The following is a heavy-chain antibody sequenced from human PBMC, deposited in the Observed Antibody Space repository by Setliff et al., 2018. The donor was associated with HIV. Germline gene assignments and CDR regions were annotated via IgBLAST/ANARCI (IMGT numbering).Heavy chain of an antibody. Sequence: PSETLSLTCAVYNGSFSDYYWTWVRQPPGKGPEWIGEISHSGNTNYSPSLESRLLISIDTSKNQFSLTLNSVTAADTAVYFCARGGKTYYLASGSLDSWGQGTLVTVSS. CDR2: ISHSGNT. D-gene: IGHD3-10*01. J-gene: IGHJ4*02. V-gene: IGHV4-34*01. CDR1: NGSFSDYY. CDR3: ARGGKTYYLASGSLDS.